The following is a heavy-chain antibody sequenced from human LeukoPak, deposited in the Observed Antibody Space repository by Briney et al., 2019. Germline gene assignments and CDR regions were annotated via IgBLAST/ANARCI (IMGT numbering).Heavy chain of an antibody. Sequence: ASVKVSCKASGGTFSSYAISWVRQAPGQGLEWMGRIIPILGIANYAQTFQGRVTITADKSTSTAYMELSSLRSEDTAVYYCARDLTRTGSLSVGWFDPWGQGTLVTVSS. CDR1: GGTFSSYA. D-gene: IGHD3/OR15-3a*01. CDR2: IIPILGIA. CDR3: ARDLTRTGSLSVGWFDP. V-gene: IGHV1-69*04. J-gene: IGHJ5*02.